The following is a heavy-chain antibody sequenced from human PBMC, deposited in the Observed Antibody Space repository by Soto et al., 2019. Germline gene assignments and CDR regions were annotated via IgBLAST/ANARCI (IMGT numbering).Heavy chain of an antibody. CDR3: ARSDCGGDCYSYYYYGMDV. CDR2: IYYSGST. Sequence: PSETLSLTCTVSGCSISSSSYYWGWIRQPPGKGLEWIGSIYYSGSTYYNPSLKSRVTISVDTSKNQFSLKLSSVTAADTAVYYCARSDCGGDCYSYYYYGMDVWGQGTTVT. CDR1: GCSISSSSYY. D-gene: IGHD2-21*02. V-gene: IGHV4-39*01. J-gene: IGHJ6*02.